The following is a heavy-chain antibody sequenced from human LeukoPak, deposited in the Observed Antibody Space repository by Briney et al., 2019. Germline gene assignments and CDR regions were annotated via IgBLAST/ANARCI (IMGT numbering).Heavy chain of an antibody. CDR2: ISWNSGSI. CDR3: AKAPSGGGYYDSSGYYEELDYGMDV. D-gene: IGHD3-22*01. J-gene: IGHJ6*02. Sequence: GGSLRLSCAASGFTFDDYAMHWVRQAPGKGLEWVSGISWNSGSIGYADSVKGRFTISRDNAKNSLYLQMNSLRAEDTALYYCAKAPSGGGYYDSSGYYEELDYGMDVWGQGTTVTVPS. V-gene: IGHV3-9*01. CDR1: GFTFDDYA.